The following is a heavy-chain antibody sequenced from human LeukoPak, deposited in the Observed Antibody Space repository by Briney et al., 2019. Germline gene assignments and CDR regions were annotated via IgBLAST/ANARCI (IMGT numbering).Heavy chain of an antibody. CDR1: GFTFNSYA. D-gene: IGHD2/OR15-2a*01. CDR3: ARGKIGNNYFDY. J-gene: IGHJ4*02. V-gene: IGHV3-23*01. CDR2: ISGSGGST. Sequence: GGSLRLSCAASGFTFNSYAMSWVRQAPGKGLEWVSGISGSGGSTYYADSVKGRFTISRDNSKNTLYLQMNSLRAEDTAVYYCARGKIGNNYFDYWGQGTLVTVSS.